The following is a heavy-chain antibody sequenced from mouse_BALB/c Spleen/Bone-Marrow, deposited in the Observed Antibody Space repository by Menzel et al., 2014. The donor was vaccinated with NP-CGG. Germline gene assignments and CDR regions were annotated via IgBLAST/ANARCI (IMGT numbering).Heavy chain of an antibody. CDR1: GCNIKDTY. CDR3: ARGDYGAFAY. J-gene: IGHJ3*01. D-gene: IGHD2-4*01. V-gene: IGHV14-3*02. Sequence: EVQLQQSGAELAKPGASVKLSCTASGCNIKDTYMHWVKQRPEQGLEWIARIDPANGNTKYDPKFQGKATITADTSSNTAYLQLSSLTSEDTAVYYCARGDYGAFAYWGQGTLVTVSA. CDR2: IDPANGNT.